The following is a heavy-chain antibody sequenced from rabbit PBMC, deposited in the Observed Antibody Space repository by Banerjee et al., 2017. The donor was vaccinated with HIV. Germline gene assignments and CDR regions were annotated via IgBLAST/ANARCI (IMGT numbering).Heavy chain of an antibody. J-gene: IGHJ4*01. V-gene: IGHV1S45*01. Sequence: QEQLEESGGDLVKPEGSLTLTCTASGFSFSSDYDMCWVRQAPGKGLEWIGCIYAGSGSIDYASWAKGRFTISKTSSTTVTLQMTSLTAADTATYFCARDYAYAAYADYGYAFNLWGPGTLVTVS. D-gene: IGHD6-1*01. CDR1: GFSFSSDYD. CDR3: ARDYAYAAYADYGYAFNL. CDR2: IYAGSGSI.